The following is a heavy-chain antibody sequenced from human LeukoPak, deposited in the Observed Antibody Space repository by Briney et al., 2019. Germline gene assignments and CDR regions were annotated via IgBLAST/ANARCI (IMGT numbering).Heavy chain of an antibody. CDR3: ARGGTIVRGLPRGYYYYGMDV. CDR2: INHSGST. D-gene: IGHD3-10*01. J-gene: IGHJ6*02. Sequence: SETLSLTCAVYGGSFSGYYWSWIRQPPGKGLEWIGEINHSGSTNYNPSLKSRVTISVDTSKNQFSLKLSSVTAADTAVYYCARGGTIVRGLPRGYYYYGMDVWGQGTTVTVSS. CDR1: GGSFSGYY. V-gene: IGHV4-34*01.